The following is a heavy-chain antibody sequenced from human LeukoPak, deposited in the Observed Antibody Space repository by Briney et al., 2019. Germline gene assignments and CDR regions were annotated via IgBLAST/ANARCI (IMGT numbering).Heavy chain of an antibody. CDR2: ISAYNGNT. V-gene: IGHV1-18*01. CDR3: ARADSGSYFDY. J-gene: IGHJ4*02. Sequence: ASVKVSCKASGGTFSSYAISWVRPAPGQGLAWMGWISAYNGNTNYAQKLQGRVTMTTDTSTSTAYMELRSLRSDDTAVYYCARADSGSYFDYWGQGTLVTVSS. D-gene: IGHD1-26*01. CDR1: GGTFSSYA.